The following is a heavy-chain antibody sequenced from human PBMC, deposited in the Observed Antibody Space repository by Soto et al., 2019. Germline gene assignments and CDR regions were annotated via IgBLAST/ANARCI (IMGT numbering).Heavy chain of an antibody. Sequence: TLSLTCTVSGGSISSGGCYWSWIRQHPGKGLEWIGYIYYSGSTYYNPSLKSRVTISVDTSKNQFSLKLSSVTAADTAVYYCARGVSSYYDFWSGYLSYFDYWGQGTLVTVSS. CDR1: GGSISSGGCY. CDR2: IYYSGST. J-gene: IGHJ4*02. V-gene: IGHV4-31*03. D-gene: IGHD3-3*01. CDR3: ARGVSSYYDFWSGYLSYFDY.